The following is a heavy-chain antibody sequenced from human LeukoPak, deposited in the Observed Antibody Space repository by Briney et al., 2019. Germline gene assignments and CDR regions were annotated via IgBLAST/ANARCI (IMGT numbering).Heavy chain of an antibody. V-gene: IGHV1-8*01. D-gene: IGHD6-13*01. CDR2: MNPNSGNT. CDR3: ARGEDSSSWFAYYYYGMDV. J-gene: IGHJ6*02. Sequence: ASVTVSCTASGYTFTSYDINWVRQAPGQGLEWLGWMNPNSGNTGYAQKFQGRVTMTRNTSISTAYMELSSLRSEDTAVYYCARGEDSSSWFAYYYYGMDVWGQGTTVTVSS. CDR1: GYTFTSYD.